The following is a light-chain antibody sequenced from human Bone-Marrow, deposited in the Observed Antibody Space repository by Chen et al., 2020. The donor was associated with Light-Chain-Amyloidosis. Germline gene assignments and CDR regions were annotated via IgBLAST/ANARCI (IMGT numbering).Light chain of an antibody. V-gene: IGKV3-11*01. Sequence: EIVLTQSPATLSLSPGETATLSCRASQSVLSYLAWYQQKPGQAPRLLMHDASNRATGIPARFSGSGSGTDFSLTISSLEPEDFAVYYCQQRSDWPRTLGGGTKVEIK. J-gene: IGKJ4*01. CDR2: DAS. CDR1: QSVLSY. CDR3: QQRSDWPRT.